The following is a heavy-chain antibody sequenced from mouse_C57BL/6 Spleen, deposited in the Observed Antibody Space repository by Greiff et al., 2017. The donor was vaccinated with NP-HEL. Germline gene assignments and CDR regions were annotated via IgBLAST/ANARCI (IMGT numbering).Heavy chain of an antibody. J-gene: IGHJ3*01. V-gene: IGHV1-80*01. CDR1: GYAFSSYW. D-gene: IGHD1-1*01. CDR3: ARDVYYYGSSYEFAY. CDR2: IYPGDGDT. Sequence: QVQLQQSGAELVKPGASVKISCKASGYAFSSYWMNWVKQRPGKGLEWIGQIYPGDGDTNYNGKFKGKATLTADKSSSTAYMQLSSLTSEDSAVYFCARDVYYYGSSYEFAYWGQGTLVTVSA.